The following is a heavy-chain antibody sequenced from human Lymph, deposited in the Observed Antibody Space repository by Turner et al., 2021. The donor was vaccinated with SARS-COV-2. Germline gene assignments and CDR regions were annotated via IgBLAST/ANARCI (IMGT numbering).Heavy chain of an antibody. CDR1: GFPFDEYV. Sequence: EVQLVESGGAWVQPGRSLRLSCAASGFPFDEYVMHWVRQAPGKGLEWVSGISWNSGSIGYADSVKGRFTISRDNAKNSLYLQMNSLRAEDTALYYCAKGRRFGMAVWGQGTTVTVSS. V-gene: IGHV3-9*01. J-gene: IGHJ6*02. CDR2: ISWNSGSI. CDR3: AKGRRFGMAV.